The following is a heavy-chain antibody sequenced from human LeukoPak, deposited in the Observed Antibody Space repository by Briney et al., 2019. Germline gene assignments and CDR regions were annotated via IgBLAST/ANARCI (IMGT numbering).Heavy chain of an antibody. Sequence: SQTLSLTCTVSGGSISSGSYYWSWIRQPAGKGLEWIGRIYTSGSTNYNPSLKSRVTISEDTSKNQFSLKLTSVTAADTAVYYCAREWEPLMYYVDYWGQGTLVTVSS. CDR3: AREWEPLMYYVDY. V-gene: IGHV4-61*02. CDR2: IYTSGST. CDR1: GGSISSGSYY. D-gene: IGHD1-26*01. J-gene: IGHJ4*02.